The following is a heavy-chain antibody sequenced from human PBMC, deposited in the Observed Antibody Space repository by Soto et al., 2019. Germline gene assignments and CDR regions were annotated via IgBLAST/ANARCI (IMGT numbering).Heavy chain of an antibody. J-gene: IGHJ4*02. V-gene: IGHV3-30-3*01. CDR2: ISYDGSNK. CDR1: GFTFSSYA. D-gene: IGHD6-13*01. CDR3: AREGVAAAGTLDY. Sequence: QVQLAESGGGVVQPGRSLRLSCAASGFTFSSYAMHWVRQAPGKGLEGVAVISYDGSNKYYADSVKGRLTISRDNSKNTLYLQMNSLRAEDTAVYYCAREGVAAAGTLDYWGQGTLVTVSS.